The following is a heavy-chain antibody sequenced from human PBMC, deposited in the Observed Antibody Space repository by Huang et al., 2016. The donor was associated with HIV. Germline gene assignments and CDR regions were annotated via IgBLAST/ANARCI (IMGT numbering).Heavy chain of an antibody. V-gene: IGHV4-39*01. J-gene: IGHJ4*02. Sequence: QLQLQESGPGLVKPSETLSLTCTVSGGSISSSSYYWGWIRQPPGKGLEWIGSIYYSGSTYDNPSLKSRVTISVDTSKNQFSLKLSSVTAADTAVYYCARPATQSGSSWQHFDYWGQGTLVTVSS. D-gene: IGHD6-13*01. CDR3: ARPATQSGSSWQHFDY. CDR2: IYYSGST. CDR1: GGSISSSSYY.